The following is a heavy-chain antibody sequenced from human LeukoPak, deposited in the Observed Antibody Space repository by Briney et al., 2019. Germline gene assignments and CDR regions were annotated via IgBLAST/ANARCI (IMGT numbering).Heavy chain of an antibody. CDR2: MNPNSGNT. D-gene: IGHD3-10*01. CDR1: RYTFTSYD. CDR3: ARGRRRGGGQYYFDY. V-gene: IGHV1-8*01. J-gene: IGHJ4*02. Sequence: ASVKVSCKASRYTFTSYDINLVRQATGQRLEWMGWMNPNSGNTGYAQKFQGRVSMTRNTAIRTDYMELSSLRSEDTAVYYCARGRRRGGGQYYFDYWGQGTLVTVSS.